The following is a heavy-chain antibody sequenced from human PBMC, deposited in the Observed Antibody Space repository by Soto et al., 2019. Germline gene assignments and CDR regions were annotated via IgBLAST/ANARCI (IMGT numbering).Heavy chain of an antibody. D-gene: IGHD6-13*01. Sequence: TGGSLRLSCAASGFTFSSYGMHWVRQAPGKGLEWVAVISYDGSNKYYADSVKGRFTISRDNSKNSLYLQMNSLRAEDTAVYYCARDRIAAAGNWFDPWGQGTLVTVSS. CDR3: ARDRIAAAGNWFDP. CDR2: ISYDGSNK. V-gene: IGHV3-30*03. CDR1: GFTFSSYG. J-gene: IGHJ5*02.